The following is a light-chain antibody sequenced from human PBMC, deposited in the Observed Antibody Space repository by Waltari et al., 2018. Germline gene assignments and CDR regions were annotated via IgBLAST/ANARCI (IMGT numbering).Light chain of an antibody. CDR2: YDS. CDR1: NIGSYS. CDR3: QVWHAAIDPGV. V-gene: IGLV3-21*04. Sequence: SYVLTQPPSVSVAPGETARLTCGGDNIGSYSVHWYQQKPGQAPVLVIFYDSDRPSGIPERFSGSNSGNTATLTITRVEAGDEANYYCQVWHAAIDPGVFGTGTEVSVL. J-gene: IGLJ1*01.